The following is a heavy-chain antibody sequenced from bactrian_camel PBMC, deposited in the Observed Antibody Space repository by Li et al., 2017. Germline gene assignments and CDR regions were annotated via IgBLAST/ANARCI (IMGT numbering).Heavy chain of an antibody. J-gene: IGHJ6*01. CDR1: GFTATRYC. Sequence: HVQLVESGGGSVQAGGSLTLSCSASGFTATRYCLGWFRQAPGKEREGVAAISTGLGRAHYADSVLGRFTISKDNARKTVYLQMNSLKPEDTAIYYCAADRGPRSMGWIPAGDFGFGWWGQGTQVTVS. CDR3: AADRGPRSMGWIPAGDFGFGW. CDR2: ISTGLGRA. V-gene: IGHV3-3*01. D-gene: IGHD5*01.